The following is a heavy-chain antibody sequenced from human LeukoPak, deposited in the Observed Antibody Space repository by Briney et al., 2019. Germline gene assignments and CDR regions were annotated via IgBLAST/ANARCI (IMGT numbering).Heavy chain of an antibody. D-gene: IGHD3-10*01. Sequence: SETLSLTCAVYGGSFSGYYWSWIRQPPGKGLGWIGEINHSGSTNYNPSLKSRVTISVDTSKNQFSLKLSSVTAADTAVYYCARQGRYYYGSGSSPRFDYWGQGTLVTVSS. V-gene: IGHV4-34*01. J-gene: IGHJ4*02. CDR3: ARQGRYYYGSGSSPRFDY. CDR1: GGSFSGYY. CDR2: INHSGST.